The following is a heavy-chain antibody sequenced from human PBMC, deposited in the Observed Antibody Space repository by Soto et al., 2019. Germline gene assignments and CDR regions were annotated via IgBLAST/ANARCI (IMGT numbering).Heavy chain of an antibody. V-gene: IGHV4-31*03. Sequence: QVXLQXXXXXXXXXXXXLSXTXTVSGGSISSGGYYWSWIRQHPGKGLEWIGYIYYSGSTSYNPSLKSRVTISVDTSKNQFSLKLRSVTAADTAVYYCARGVXHWXXGTLVTVSS. CDR3: ARGVXH. J-gene: IGHJ4*02. CDR2: IYYSGST. CDR1: GGSISSGGYY.